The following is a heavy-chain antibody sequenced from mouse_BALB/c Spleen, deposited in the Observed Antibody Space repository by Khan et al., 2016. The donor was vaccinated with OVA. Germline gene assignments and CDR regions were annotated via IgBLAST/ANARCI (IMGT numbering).Heavy chain of an antibody. D-gene: IGHD4-1*01. Sequence: EVQLVESGGDLVKPGGSLKLSCAASGFTFSSYSMSWVRQTPDKRLEWVASISSGGDYTYYPDSVKGRFPISRDNAKNTLYLQMSDLKSEDTAMYYCADRLTGSVAYWGQGTLVTVAA. CDR2: ISSGGDYT. V-gene: IGHV5-6*01. CDR1: GFTFSSYS. J-gene: IGHJ3*01. CDR3: ADRLTGSVAY.